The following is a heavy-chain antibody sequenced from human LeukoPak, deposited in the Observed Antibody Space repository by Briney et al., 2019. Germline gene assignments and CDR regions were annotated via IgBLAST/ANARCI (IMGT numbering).Heavy chain of an antibody. CDR3: AKDAQRGFDYSNSLQN. CDR1: GFTFSHYG. J-gene: IGHJ1*01. V-gene: IGHV3-33*06. CDR2: IWSDGSDK. Sequence: GGSLRLSCAASGFTFSHYGMHWVRQAPGAGLEWVAVIWSDGSDKYYAKSVKGRFAISRDNSKNSLFLQMNSLRAEDTAVYYCAKDAQRGFDYSNSLQNWGQGILVTVSS. D-gene: IGHD4-11*01.